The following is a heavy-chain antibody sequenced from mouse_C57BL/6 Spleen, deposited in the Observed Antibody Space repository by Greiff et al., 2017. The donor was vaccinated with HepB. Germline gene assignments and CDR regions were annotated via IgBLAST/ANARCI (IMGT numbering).Heavy chain of an antibody. D-gene: IGHD1-1*01. CDR1: GFTFSSYG. CDR2: ISSGGSYT. V-gene: IGHV5-6*01. CDR3: ARQGDYGSKGGYAMDY. Sequence: EVKLVESGGDLVKPGGSLKLSCAASGFTFSSYGMSWVRQTPDKRLEWVATISSGGSYTYYPDSVKGRFTISRDNAKNTLYLQMSSLKSEDTAMDYCARQGDYGSKGGYAMDYWGQGTSVTVSS. J-gene: IGHJ4*01.